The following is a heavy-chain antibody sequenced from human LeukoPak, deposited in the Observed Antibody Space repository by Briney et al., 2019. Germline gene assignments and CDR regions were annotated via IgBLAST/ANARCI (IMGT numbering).Heavy chain of an antibody. CDR3: ARINYYDGSGFYRDY. D-gene: IGHD3-22*01. CDR2: ISSTSNYI. CDR1: GFTFSTYS. J-gene: IGHJ4*02. V-gene: IGHV3-21*04. Sequence: MTGGSLRLSCVASGFTFSTYSMNWVRQAPGKGLEWVSSISSTSNYIYYADSVKGRFTISRDDSKNTLHLQMNSLRAEDTAVYYCARINYYDGSGFYRDYWGQGTLVTVSS.